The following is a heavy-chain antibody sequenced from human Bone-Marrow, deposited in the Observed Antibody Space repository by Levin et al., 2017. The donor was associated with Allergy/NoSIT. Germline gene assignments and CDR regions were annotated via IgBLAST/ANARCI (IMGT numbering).Heavy chain of an antibody. J-gene: IGHJ4*02. D-gene: IGHD2-21*02. V-gene: IGHV3-7*01. CDR2: IRKDGSGT. Sequence: SCAASAFTISNYWMAWVRQAPGKGLEWVASIRKDGSGTFYVDSVKGRFTIPRDNAKNSLYLQMNSLRVEDTAMYYCARDVGCCGSDCHPFWGQGTLVTVSS. CDR1: AFTISNYW. CDR3: ARDVGCCGSDCHPF.